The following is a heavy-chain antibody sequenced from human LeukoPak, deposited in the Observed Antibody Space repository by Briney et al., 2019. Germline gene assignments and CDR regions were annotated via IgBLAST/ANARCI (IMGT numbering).Heavy chain of an antibody. D-gene: IGHD2-2*02. V-gene: IGHV1-18*01. CDR1: GYTFTSYG. J-gene: IGHJ5*02. CDR3: ARDVVVPAAIPTFFGVEP. Sequence: ASVKVSCKASGYTFTSYGISWVRQAPGQGLEWMGWISAYNGNTNYAQKVQGRVTMTTDTSTKTAYMELRSLRSDDTAVYYCARDVVVPAAIPTFFGVEPWGQGTLVTVSS. CDR2: ISAYNGNT.